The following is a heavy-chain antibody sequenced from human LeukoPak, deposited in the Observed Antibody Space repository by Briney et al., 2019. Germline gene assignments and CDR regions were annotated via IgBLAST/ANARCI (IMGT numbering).Heavy chain of an antibody. CDR1: GFTFSSYS. J-gene: IGHJ4*02. D-gene: IGHD6-6*01. Sequence: PGGSLRLSCAASGFTFSSYSMNWVRQAPGKGLEWVSSISSSSSYIYYADSVKGRFTISRDNAKSSLYLQMNSLRAEDTAVYYCASFSSSPGDYWGQGTLVTVSS. CDR3: ASFSSSPGDY. V-gene: IGHV3-21*01. CDR2: ISSSSSYI.